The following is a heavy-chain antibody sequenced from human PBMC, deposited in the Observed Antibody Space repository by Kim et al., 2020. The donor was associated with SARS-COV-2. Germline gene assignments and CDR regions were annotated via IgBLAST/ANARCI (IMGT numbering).Heavy chain of an antibody. V-gene: IGHV3-74*01. CDR3: ARDVAGQDGS. D-gene: IGHD1-26*01. CDR2: RTT. J-gene: IGHJ4*02. Sequence: RTTDYADSGKGRFTISRDNTKNTVYLQMDSLRVEDTAVYYCARDVAGQDGSWGQGTLVTVSS.